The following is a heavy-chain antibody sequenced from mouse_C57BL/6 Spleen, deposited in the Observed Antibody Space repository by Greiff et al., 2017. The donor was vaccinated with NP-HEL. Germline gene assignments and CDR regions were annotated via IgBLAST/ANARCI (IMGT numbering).Heavy chain of an antibody. CDR2: IYPGDGDT. CDR1: GYAFSSSW. D-gene: IGHD1-1*01. J-gene: IGHJ2*01. V-gene: IGHV1-82*01. Sequence: QVQLQQSGPELVKPGASVKISCKASGYAFSSSWMNWVKQRPGKGLEWIGRIYPGDGDTNYNGKFKGKATLTADKSSSTAYMQLSSLTSEDSAVYFWARDYGSSYDFDYWGQGTTLTVSS. CDR3: ARDYGSSYDFDY.